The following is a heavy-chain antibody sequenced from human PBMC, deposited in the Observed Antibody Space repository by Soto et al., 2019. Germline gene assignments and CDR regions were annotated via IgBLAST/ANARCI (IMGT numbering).Heavy chain of an antibody. CDR2: IIPIFGTA. CDR1: GGTFSSYA. CDR3: ARGGLGYCSGGSCYSPYYYYCGMDV. D-gene: IGHD2-15*01. V-gene: IGHV1-69*12. J-gene: IGHJ6*02. Sequence: QVQLVQSGAEVKKPGSSVKVSCKASGGTFSSYAISWVRQAPGQGLEWMGGIIPIFGTANYAQKFQGRVTIPAGESTSPVYMELSRLRSEATAVYYCARGGLGYCSGGSCYSPYYYYCGMDVWGQGTTVTVSS.